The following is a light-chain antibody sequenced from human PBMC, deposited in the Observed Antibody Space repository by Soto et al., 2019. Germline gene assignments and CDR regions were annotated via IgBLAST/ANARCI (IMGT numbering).Light chain of an antibody. CDR3: QQRSSRPL. CDR1: QTVSNQ. Sequence: EIVLTQSPVTLSLSPGERAPLSCRASQTVSNQLAWYKQKPGQAPGLLIYHASNRASGIPARFSGSGSGTDFTLTIRSLEPEDFAVYFCQQRSSRPLFGGGTRVDIK. J-gene: IGKJ4*01. V-gene: IGKV3-11*01. CDR2: HAS.